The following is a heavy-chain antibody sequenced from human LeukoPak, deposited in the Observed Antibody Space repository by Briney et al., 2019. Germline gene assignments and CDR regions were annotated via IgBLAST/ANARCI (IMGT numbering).Heavy chain of an antibody. V-gene: IGHV4-39*01. J-gene: IGHJ6*03. Sequence: SETLSLTCTVSGGSISSSSYYWGWIRQPPGKGLEWIGSIYYSGSTYYNSSLKSRVTISVDTSKNQFSLKLSSVTAADTAVYYCSGDNYYYYYMDVWGKGTTVTISS. CDR1: GGSISSSSYY. CDR2: IYYSGST. CDR3: SGDNYYYYYMDV.